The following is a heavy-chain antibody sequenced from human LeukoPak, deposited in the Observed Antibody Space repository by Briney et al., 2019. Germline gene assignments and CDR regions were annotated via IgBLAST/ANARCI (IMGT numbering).Heavy chain of an antibody. D-gene: IGHD1-26*01. Sequence: SETLSLTCAVYGGSFSGYYWSWIRQPPGKGLEWIGEINHSGSTNYNPSLKSRVTISVDTSKNQFSLKLSSVTAADTAVYYCARRGSYRSFDYWGQGTLVTVSS. CDR3: ARRGSYRSFDY. J-gene: IGHJ4*02. CDR1: GGSFSGYY. CDR2: INHSGST. V-gene: IGHV4-34*01.